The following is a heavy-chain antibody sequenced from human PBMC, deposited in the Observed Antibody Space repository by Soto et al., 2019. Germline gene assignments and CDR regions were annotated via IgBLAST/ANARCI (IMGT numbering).Heavy chain of an antibody. CDR3: ATYYYANRIPQDS. Sequence: QVQLVQSGAEVRKPGASVNISCKASGYTFTNYDLHWVRQAPGQGLEWMGLIHPGDGSTRYTQKFQGRFTLTRDTSTGTVSMELSSLRSEDTATYYCATYYYANRIPQDSWAQGTLVTVSS. V-gene: IGHV1-46*03. D-gene: IGHD3-10*01. J-gene: IGHJ4*02. CDR1: GYTFTNYD. CDR2: IHPGDGST.